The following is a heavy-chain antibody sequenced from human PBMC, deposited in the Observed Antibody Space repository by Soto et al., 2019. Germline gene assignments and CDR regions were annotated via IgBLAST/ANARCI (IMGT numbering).Heavy chain of an antibody. CDR2: ISAYNGNT. D-gene: IGHD4-4*01. Sequence: ASVKVSCKASGYTFTSYGISWVRQAPGQGLEWMGWISAYNGNTNYAQKLQGRVTMTTDTSTSTAYMELRSLRSDDTAVYYCARDYSNYYYYYGMDVWGQGTTVTVSS. CDR1: GYTFTSYG. V-gene: IGHV1-18*04. J-gene: IGHJ6*02. CDR3: ARDYSNYYYYYGMDV.